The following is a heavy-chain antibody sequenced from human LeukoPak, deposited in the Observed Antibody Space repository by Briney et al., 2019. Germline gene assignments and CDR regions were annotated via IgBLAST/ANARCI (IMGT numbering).Heavy chain of an antibody. CDR3: AKRGASWSFDS. D-gene: IGHD6-13*01. J-gene: IGHJ4*02. CDR2: ISGSGDST. CDR1: GFTFSSIG. Sequence: GGSLRLSCAASGFTFSSIGMSWVRQAPGKELEWVSSISGSGDSTYYADSVKGRFTISRDNSKNTLYLQMNSLRAEDTAVYYCAKRGASWSFDSWGQGTLVTVSS. V-gene: IGHV3-23*01.